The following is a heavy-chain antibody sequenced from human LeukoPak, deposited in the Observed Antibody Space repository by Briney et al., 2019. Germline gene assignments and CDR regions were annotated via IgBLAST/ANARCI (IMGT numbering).Heavy chain of an antibody. D-gene: IGHD2-2*01. CDR1: GGSISSYY. J-gene: IGHJ5*02. CDR3: ARRVEDIVVVPAAHAHNWFDP. Sequence: SETLSLTCTVSGGSISSYYWSWIRQPAGKGLEWIGRIYTSGSTNYNPSLKSRVTMSVDTSKNQFSLKLSSVTAADTAVYYCARRVEDIVVVPAAHAHNWFDPWGQGTLVTVSS. CDR2: IYTSGST. V-gene: IGHV4-4*07.